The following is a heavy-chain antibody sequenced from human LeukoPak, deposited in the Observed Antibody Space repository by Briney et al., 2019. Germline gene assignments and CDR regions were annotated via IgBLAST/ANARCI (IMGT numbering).Heavy chain of an antibody. CDR3: ARGGYSYGYNWFDP. CDR1: GGSFSGYY. Sequence: SETLSLTCVVYGGSFSGYYWSWIRQPPGKGLEWIGEIDQSGTTNYNPSLKSRVSISVDTSKNQFSLKLSSVTAADTAVYYCARGGYSYGYNWFDPWGQGTLVTVSS. J-gene: IGHJ5*02. V-gene: IGHV4-34*01. CDR2: IDQSGTT. D-gene: IGHD5-18*01.